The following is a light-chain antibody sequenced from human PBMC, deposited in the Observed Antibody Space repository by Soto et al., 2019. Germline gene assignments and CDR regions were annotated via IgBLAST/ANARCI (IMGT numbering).Light chain of an antibody. CDR2: DAS. Sequence: IVLTQSPATLSLSPGEDATLSCRASLSVNTFLAWYQQKPGQAPRLLIYDASNRATGIPPRFSGSGSGTDCTLTISSLEPEDFVFYYCQQRSNWGITFGQGTRLEIK. V-gene: IGKV3-11*01. CDR3: QQRSNWGIT. CDR1: LSVNTF. J-gene: IGKJ5*01.